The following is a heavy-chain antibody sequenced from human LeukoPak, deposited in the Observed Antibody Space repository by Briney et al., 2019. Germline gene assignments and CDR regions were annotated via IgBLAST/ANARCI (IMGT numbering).Heavy chain of an antibody. Sequence: PLETLSLTCTVSGGSISGYYWSWIRQPAGKGLEWIGRIYSSGSTNYSPSLKSRVTMSVDTSKNQLSLKLSSVTAADTAVYYCARTRDRSAYDRFDYWGQGTLVTVSS. CDR3: ARTRDRSAYDRFDY. CDR1: GGSISGYY. D-gene: IGHD3-22*01. V-gene: IGHV4-4*07. J-gene: IGHJ4*02. CDR2: IYSSGST.